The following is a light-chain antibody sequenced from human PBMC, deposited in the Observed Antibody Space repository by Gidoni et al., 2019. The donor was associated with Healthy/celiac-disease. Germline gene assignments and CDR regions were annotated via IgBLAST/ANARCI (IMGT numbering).Light chain of an antibody. V-gene: IGKV1-39*01. CDR1: QSISSY. CDR3: QQSYSTPT. CDR2: AAS. Sequence: DIQMTQSPSSLSASVGDRVTITCRASQSISSYLNWYQQKPGKAPKLLIYAASSLQSGVPSRFSGCGSGTDFTLTISSLQPEDFATYYCQQSYSTPTFGQGTRLEIK. J-gene: IGKJ5*01.